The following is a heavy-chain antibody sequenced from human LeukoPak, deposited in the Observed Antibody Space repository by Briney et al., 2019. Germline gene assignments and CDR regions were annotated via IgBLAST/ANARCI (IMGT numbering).Heavy chain of an antibody. D-gene: IGHD6-13*01. V-gene: IGHV4-34*01. CDR3: ATYIAAAGYNWFDP. Sequence: SETLSLTCAVYGGSFSGYYWSWIRQPPGKGLEWIGEINHSGSTNYNPSLKSRVTISVDTSKNQFPLKLSSVTAADTAVYYCATYIAAAGYNWFDPWGPGTLVTVSS. J-gene: IGHJ5*02. CDR1: GGSFSGYY. CDR2: INHSGST.